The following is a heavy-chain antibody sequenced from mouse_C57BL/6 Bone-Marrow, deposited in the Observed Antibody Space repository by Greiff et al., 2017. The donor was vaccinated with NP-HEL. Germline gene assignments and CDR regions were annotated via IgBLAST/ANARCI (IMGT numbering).Heavy chain of an antibody. Sequence: QVTLKESGPGILQSSQTLSLTCSFSGFSLSTSGMGVSWIRQPSGKGLEWLAHIYWDDDKRYNPSLKSRLTISKDTSRNQVFLKITSVDTADTATYYCARRVEDYDSFDVWGTGTTVTVSS. V-gene: IGHV8-12*01. CDR2: IYWDDDK. CDR3: ARRVEDYDSFDV. D-gene: IGHD2-4*01. J-gene: IGHJ1*03. CDR1: GFSLSTSGMG.